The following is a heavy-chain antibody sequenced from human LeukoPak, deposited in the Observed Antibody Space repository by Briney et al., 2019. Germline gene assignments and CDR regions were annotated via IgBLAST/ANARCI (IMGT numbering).Heavy chain of an antibody. V-gene: IGHV4-4*02. Sequence: SETLSPTCAVSGGSISSSNWWSWVRQPPGKGLEWIGEIYHSGSTNYNPSLKSRVTISVDKSKNQFSLKLSSVTAADTAVYYCARDLATVVTGTLDYWGQGTLVTVSS. CDR2: IYHSGST. D-gene: IGHD4-23*01. CDR3: ARDLATVVTGTLDY. J-gene: IGHJ4*02. CDR1: GGSISSSNW.